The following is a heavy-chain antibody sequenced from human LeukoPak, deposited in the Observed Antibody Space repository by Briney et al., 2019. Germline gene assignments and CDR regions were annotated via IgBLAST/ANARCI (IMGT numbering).Heavy chain of an antibody. CDR1: GGSFSGYY. V-gene: IGHV4-34*01. CDR2: INHSGST. Sequence: SETLSLTCAVYGGSFSGYYWSWIRQPPGKGLEWIGEINHSGSTNYNPSLKSRVTISVDTSKNQLSLKLSSVTAADTAVYYCARTSPHYDFWSVIYYYMDVWGKGTTVTVSS. J-gene: IGHJ6*03. D-gene: IGHD3-3*01. CDR3: ARTSPHYDFWSVIYYYMDV.